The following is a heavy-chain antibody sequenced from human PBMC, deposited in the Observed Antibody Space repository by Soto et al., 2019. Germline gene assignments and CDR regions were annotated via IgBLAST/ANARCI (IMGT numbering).Heavy chain of an antibody. D-gene: IGHD2-8*01. Sequence: ASVKVSCKASGYTFTSYYMHWVRQAPGQGLEWMGIINPSGGSTSYAQKFQGRVTITRDTSASTAYMELSSLRSEDTAVYYCARYLGYCTNGVCYPAWFDPWGQGTLVTVSS. CDR2: INPSGGST. J-gene: IGHJ5*02. CDR3: ARYLGYCTNGVCYPAWFDP. V-gene: IGHV1-46*01. CDR1: GYTFTSYY.